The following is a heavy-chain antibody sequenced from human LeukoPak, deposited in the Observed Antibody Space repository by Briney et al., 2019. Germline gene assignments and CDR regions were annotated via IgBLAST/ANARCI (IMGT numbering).Heavy chain of an antibody. CDR1: GFTFSSSN. D-gene: IGHD3-10*01. J-gene: IGHJ5*02. CDR2: ISSSSSYI. CDR3: VKDLMRDKWFGES. V-gene: IGHV3-21*01. Sequence: KSGGSLRLSCAASGFTFSSSNMNWVRQAPGKGLEWVSSISSSSSYIYYADSVKGRFTISRDNSKDTLYLQMNSLREDDTAVYYCVKDLMRDKWFGESWGQGTLVTVSP.